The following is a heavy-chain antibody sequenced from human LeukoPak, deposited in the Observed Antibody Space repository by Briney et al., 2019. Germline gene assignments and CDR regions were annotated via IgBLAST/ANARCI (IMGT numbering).Heavy chain of an antibody. D-gene: IGHD3-10*01. CDR2: ISAYNGNT. CDR1: GYTFTSYG. V-gene: IGHV1-18*01. CDR3: ARDRVVRGDPRYKRRYFDL. J-gene: IGHJ2*01. Sequence: ASVKVSCKASGYTFTSYGISWVRQAPGQGLEWMGWISAYNGNTNYAQKLQGRVTMTTDTSTSTAYMELRSLRSDDTAVYYCARDRVVRGDPRYKRRYFDLWGRGTLVTVSS.